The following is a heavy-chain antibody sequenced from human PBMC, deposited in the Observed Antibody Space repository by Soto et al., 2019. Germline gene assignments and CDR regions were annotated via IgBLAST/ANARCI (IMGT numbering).Heavy chain of an antibody. V-gene: IGHV4-59*01. CDR1: GGSISSYY. D-gene: IGHD6-13*01. J-gene: IGHJ6*02. CDR3: ARDSAAAGTYYYYGMDV. Sequence: SETLSLTCTVSGGSISSYYWSWIRQPPGKGLEWIGYIYYSGSTNYNPSLKSRVTISVDTSKNQFSLKLSSVTAADTAVYYCARDSAAAGTYYYYGMDVWGQGTTVTVSS. CDR2: IYYSGST.